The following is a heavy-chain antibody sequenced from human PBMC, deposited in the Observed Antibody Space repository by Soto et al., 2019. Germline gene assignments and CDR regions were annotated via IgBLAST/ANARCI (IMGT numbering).Heavy chain of an antibody. J-gene: IGHJ5*02. CDR1: GASMSPSY. V-gene: IGHV4-59*01. D-gene: IGHD6-19*01. Sequence: TSETLSLTCTVSGASMSPSYWSWIRQPPGKGLEWIGYIYYSGNTNYNPSLKSRVTMSVDTSKNQFSLILTSVTAADTAVYYCARGGWSVDPWGQGTLVTVSS. CDR2: IYYSGNT. CDR3: ARGGWSVDP.